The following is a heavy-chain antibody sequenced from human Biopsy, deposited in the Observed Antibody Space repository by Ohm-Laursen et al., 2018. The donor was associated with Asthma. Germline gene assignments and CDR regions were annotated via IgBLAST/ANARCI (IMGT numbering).Heavy chain of an antibody. V-gene: IGHV4-39*02. CDR2: TYYSGRT. CDR3: ARAVSSSSYWYFDL. CDR1: GDAMSTSGSY. D-gene: IGHD6-6*01. Sequence: SDTLSLTCIVSGDAMSTSGSYWGWIRQSPGKGLEWIGSTYYSGRTYYNPSLESRVTISAGTSKNHFSLKVTSVTAADTAVYYCARAVSSSSYWYFDLWGRGDLVTVSS. J-gene: IGHJ2*01.